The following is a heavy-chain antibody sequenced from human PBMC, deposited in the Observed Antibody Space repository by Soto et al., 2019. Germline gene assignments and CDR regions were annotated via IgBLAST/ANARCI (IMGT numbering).Heavy chain of an antibody. J-gene: IGHJ4*02. CDR1: GGAIRSGDYY. CDR3: ARGKGIAARPFDY. Sequence: QVQLQESGPGLVKPSQTLSLTCTVSGGAIRSGDYYWSWIRQPPGKGLEWVGYFYYSGSTYYNPSLKSRVTISVDTSKNQFSLKLSSVTAADTVVYYCARGKGIAARPFDYWGQGTLVTVSS. V-gene: IGHV4-30-4*01. D-gene: IGHD6-6*01. CDR2: FYYSGST.